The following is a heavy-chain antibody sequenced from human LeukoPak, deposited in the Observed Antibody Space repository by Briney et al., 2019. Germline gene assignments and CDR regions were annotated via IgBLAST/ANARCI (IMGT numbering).Heavy chain of an antibody. CDR2: ISSSSSYI. J-gene: IGHJ6*03. CDR3: ARVASHRYYYDSSGYYYGYYYYMDV. D-gene: IGHD3-22*01. V-gene: IGHV3-21*01. CDR1: GFTFSSYS. Sequence: PGGSLRLSCAASGFTFSSYSMNWVRQAPGKGLEWVSSISSSSSYIYYADSVKGRFTISRDNAKNSLYLQMNSLRAEDTAVYYCARVASHRYYYDSSGYYYGYYYYMDVWGKGTTVTISS.